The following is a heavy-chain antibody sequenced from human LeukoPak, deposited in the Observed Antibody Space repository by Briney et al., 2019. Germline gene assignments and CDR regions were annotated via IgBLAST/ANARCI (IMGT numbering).Heavy chain of an antibody. J-gene: IGHJ5*02. CDR2: INPNTGVT. Sequence: ASVKVSCKASGYSFIAYYVHWVRQAPGQGLEWMGLINPNTGVTKFAQKFHGRVTMSRDTSISTAYMKLNRLTSDDTAVYYCARGNYGRGDPWGQGSLVTVST. D-gene: IGHD4-11*01. CDR1: GYSFIAYY. CDR3: ARGNYGRGDP. V-gene: IGHV1-2*06.